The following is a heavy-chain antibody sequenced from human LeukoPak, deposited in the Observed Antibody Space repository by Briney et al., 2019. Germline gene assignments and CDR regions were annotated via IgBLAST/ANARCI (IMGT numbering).Heavy chain of an antibody. CDR2: IYYSGST. CDR3: ARSPDTFWSGSYYYYYYYMDV. D-gene: IGHD3-3*01. J-gene: IGHJ6*03. V-gene: IGHV4-39*07. CDR1: GGSISSSSYY. Sequence: PETLSLTCTVSGGSISSSSYYWGWIRQPPGKGLEWIGSIYYSGSTYYNPSLKSRVTISVDTSKNQFSLKLSSVTAADTAVYYCARSPDTFWSGSYYYYYYYMDVWGKGTTVTVSS.